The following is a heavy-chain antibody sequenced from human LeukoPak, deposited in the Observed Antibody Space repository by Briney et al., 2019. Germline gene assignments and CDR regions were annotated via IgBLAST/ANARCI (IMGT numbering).Heavy chain of an antibody. CDR3: GRGFAVAGTSAFDI. D-gene: IGHD6-19*01. J-gene: IGHJ3*02. Sequence: GGSLRLSCAASGFIFSRYDIHWVRQATGKGLEWVSAIGSAGDTYYTDSVKGRFTISRDTGKNSFYLQMNSLRAGDTAVYYCGRGFAVAGTSAFDIWGQGTMVTVSS. V-gene: IGHV3-13*04. CDR2: IGSAGDT. CDR1: GFIFSRYD.